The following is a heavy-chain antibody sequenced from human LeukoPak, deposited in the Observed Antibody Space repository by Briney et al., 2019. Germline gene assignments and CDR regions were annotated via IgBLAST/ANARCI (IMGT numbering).Heavy chain of an antibody. CDR2: INPSGGST. V-gene: IGHV1-46*01. J-gene: IGHJ4*02. CDR1: GYTFTSYY. D-gene: IGHD2-2*01. Sequence: GASVKVSCKASGYTFTSYYMHWVRQAPGQGLEWMGIINPSGGSTSYAQKFQGRVTMTRDTSTSTVYMELSSLRSEDTAVYYCARDRTQDIVVVPALGYWGQGTLVTVSS. CDR3: ARDRTQDIVVVPALGY.